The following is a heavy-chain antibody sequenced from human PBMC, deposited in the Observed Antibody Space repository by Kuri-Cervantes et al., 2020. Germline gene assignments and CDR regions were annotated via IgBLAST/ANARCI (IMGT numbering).Heavy chain of an antibody. J-gene: IGHJ6*02. CDR1: GFTFSSYG. V-gene: IGHV3-33*01. CDR3: ARVGGYSYYYYYYYGMDV. CDR2: IWYDGSNK. D-gene: IGHD5-18*01. Sequence: GESLKISCAASGFTFSSYGMHWVRQAPGKGLEWLAVIWYDGSNKYYADSVKGRFTISRDNSKNTLYLQMNSLRAEDTAVYYCARVGGYSYYYYYYYGMDVWGQGTTVTVSS.